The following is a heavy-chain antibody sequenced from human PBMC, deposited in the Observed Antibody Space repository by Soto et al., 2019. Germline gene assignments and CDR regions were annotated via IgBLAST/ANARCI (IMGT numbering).Heavy chain of an antibody. CDR1: GGSISSSDYS. V-gene: IGHV4-30-4*01. CDR2: IYFGGKT. Sequence: QVQLQESGPGLVKPSETLSLTCSVSGGSISSSDYSWNWLRQPPGKGLEWVGYIYFGGKTSYNPSLKSRVTMSVDTSKNQFSLRLRSVTAADTAVYYGARERWELPLDIWGNGTMVTVSS. CDR3: ARERWELPLDI. D-gene: IGHD1-26*01. J-gene: IGHJ3*02.